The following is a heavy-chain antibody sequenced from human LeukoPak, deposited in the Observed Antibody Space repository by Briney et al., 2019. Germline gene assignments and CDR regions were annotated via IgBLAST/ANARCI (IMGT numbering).Heavy chain of an antibody. CDR1: GFTFGDYA. D-gene: IGHD6-6*01. V-gene: IGHV3-49*03. Sequence: PGGSLRLSCTASGFTFGDYAMSWFRQAPGKGLEWVGFIRSKAYGGTTEYAASVKGRFTISRDDSKSIAYLQMNSLKTEDTAVYYCTRVAARGVYYFDYWGQGTLVTVSS. CDR2: IRSKAYGGTT. CDR3: TRVAARGVYYFDY. J-gene: IGHJ4*02.